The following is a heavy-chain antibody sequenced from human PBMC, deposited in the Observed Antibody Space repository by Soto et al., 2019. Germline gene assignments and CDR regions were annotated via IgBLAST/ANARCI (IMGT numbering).Heavy chain of an antibody. J-gene: IGHJ5*02. CDR1: GGTFSSYT. Sequence: QVQLVQSGAEVKKPGSSVKVSCKASGGTFSSYTISWVRQAPGQGLEWMGRIIPILGIANYAQKFQGRVTITADKSTSTAYMELSSLRSEGTAVYYCARDYGDYLTGWFDPWGQGTLVTVSS. D-gene: IGHD4-17*01. CDR3: ARDYGDYLTGWFDP. CDR2: IIPILGIA. V-gene: IGHV1-69*08.